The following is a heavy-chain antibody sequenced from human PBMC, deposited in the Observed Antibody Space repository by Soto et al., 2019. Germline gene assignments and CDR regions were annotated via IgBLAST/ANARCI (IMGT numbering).Heavy chain of an antibody. CDR3: ASSSFLRSGDLFHGLDV. J-gene: IGHJ6*02. D-gene: IGHD3-10*01. CDR2: INAGNGNT. CDR1: GYTFTSYA. Sequence: ASVKVSCKASGYTFTSYAMHWVRQAPGQRLEWMGWINAGNGNTKYSQKFQGRVTITRDTSASTAYMELTSVTAEDTALYFCASSSFLRSGDLFHGLDVWGQGTTVTVSS. V-gene: IGHV1-3*01.